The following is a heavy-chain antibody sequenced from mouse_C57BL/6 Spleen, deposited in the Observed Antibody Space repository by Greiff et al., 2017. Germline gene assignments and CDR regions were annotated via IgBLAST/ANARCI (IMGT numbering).Heavy chain of an antibody. D-gene: IGHD1-1*01. CDR1: GFTFSDYG. Sequence: EVHLVESGGGLVKPGGSLKLSCAASGFTFSDYGMHWVRQAPEKGLEWVAYISSGSSTIYYADTVTGRFTISRDNAKNTLFLQMTSLRSEDTAMYYCAREYSGSGYFAYWGQGTLVTVSA. CDR3: AREYSGSGYFAY. CDR2: ISSGSSTI. V-gene: IGHV5-17*01. J-gene: IGHJ3*01.